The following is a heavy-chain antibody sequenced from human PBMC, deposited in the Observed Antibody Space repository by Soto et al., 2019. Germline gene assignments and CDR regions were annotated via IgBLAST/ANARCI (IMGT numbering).Heavy chain of an antibody. CDR1: GFTFSNAW. CDR3: TTTNYYDSSGSRDY. CDR2: IKSKTDGGTT. V-gene: IGHV3-15*01. D-gene: IGHD3-22*01. J-gene: IGHJ4*02. Sequence: EVQLVESGGGLVKPGGSLRLSCAASGFTFSNAWMSWVRQAPGKGLEWVGRIKSKTDGGTTDYAAPVKGRFTISRDDSKNTLYLQMNSLKTEDTAVYYCTTTNYYDSSGSRDYWGQGTLVTVSS.